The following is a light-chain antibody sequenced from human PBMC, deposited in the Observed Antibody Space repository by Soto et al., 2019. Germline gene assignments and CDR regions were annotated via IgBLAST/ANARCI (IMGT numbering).Light chain of an antibody. V-gene: IGKV3-20*01. Sequence: EIVLTQSPGTLSWSPGERATLSCRASQSVSAGHLAWYQQKPGQAPRLLIYGASSRATGIPDRFSGSGSGTGFTLAISRLESEDFGVFFCQQYGSSPLTFGGGTKVEIK. J-gene: IGKJ4*01. CDR3: QQYGSSPLT. CDR2: GAS. CDR1: QSVSAGH.